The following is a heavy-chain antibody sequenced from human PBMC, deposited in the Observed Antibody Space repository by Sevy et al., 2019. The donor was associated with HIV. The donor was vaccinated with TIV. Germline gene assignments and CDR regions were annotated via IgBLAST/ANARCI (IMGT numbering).Heavy chain of an antibody. CDR1: GFTFSSYW. Sequence: GGSLRLSCAASGFTFSSYWMSWVRQAPGKGLEWVANIKQDGSEKYYVDSVKGRFTISRDNAKNSLYLQMNSLRAEDTTVYYCARDGGVMSLDYWGQGTLVTVSS. J-gene: IGHJ4*02. V-gene: IGHV3-7*01. D-gene: IGHD3-16*01. CDR3: ARDGGVMSLDY. CDR2: IKQDGSEK.